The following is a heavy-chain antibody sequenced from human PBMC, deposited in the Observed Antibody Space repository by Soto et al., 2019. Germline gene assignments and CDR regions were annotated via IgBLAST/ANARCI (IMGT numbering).Heavy chain of an antibody. CDR1: GGSFKSASYS. CDR2: VYHTGRT. J-gene: IGHJ4*02. Sequence: SETLSLTCTVSGGSFKSASYSWSWIRQPPGKGLELIGYVYHTGRTSYNPSLKSRVSISMDTYKNQFSLNLDSVTAADTAVYFCARVFAYFDXWGQGTLVTVSX. V-gene: IGHV4-61*01. CDR3: ARVFAYFDX. D-gene: IGHD3-3*01.